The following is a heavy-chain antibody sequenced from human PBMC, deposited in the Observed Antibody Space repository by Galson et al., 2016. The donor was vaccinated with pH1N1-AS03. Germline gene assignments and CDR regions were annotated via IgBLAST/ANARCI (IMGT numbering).Heavy chain of an antibody. J-gene: IGHJ4*02. CDR1: EFTFSSAW. CDR3: TTDHYNAWNY. V-gene: IGHV3-15*01. D-gene: IGHD3-10*01. CDR2: IKSNTDGGTT. Sequence: SLRLSCAVSEFTFSSAWMSWVRQAPGKGLEWVGRIKSNTDGGTTDFAAPVKGRFTISRDDSRNRLTLQMNNLRSEDTAEYFCTTDHYNAWNYWGQGTLVTVS.